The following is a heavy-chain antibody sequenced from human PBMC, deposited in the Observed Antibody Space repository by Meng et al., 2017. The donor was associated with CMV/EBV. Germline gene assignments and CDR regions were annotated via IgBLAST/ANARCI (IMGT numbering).Heavy chain of an antibody. D-gene: IGHD4-17*01. V-gene: IGHV3-66*02. Sequence: GESLKISCAASRFTVSSYYMSWVRQAPGKGLEWVSVIYSGGSTYYADSVKGRLTISRDNSKNTLYLQMNSPRAEDTAVYYCARDGPYGDPLHYWGQGTLVTVSS. CDR3: ARDGPYGDPLHY. J-gene: IGHJ4*02. CDR1: RFTVSSYY. CDR2: IYSGGST.